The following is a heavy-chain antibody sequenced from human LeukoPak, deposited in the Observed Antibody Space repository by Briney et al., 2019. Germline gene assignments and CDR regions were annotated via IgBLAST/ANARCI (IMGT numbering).Heavy chain of an antibody. D-gene: IGHD2-15*01. CDR2: IGGGGGNT. V-gene: IGHV3-23*01. CDR1: GFTFANYA. CDR3: AKRPYCSGTVCYHIDY. J-gene: IGHJ4*02. Sequence: GGSLRLSCAASGFTFANYAMNWVRQAPGKGLEWVSGIGGGGGNTDYADSVRGRFTISRDNSKNTVYLQLNSLRAEDTALYYCAKRPYCSGTVCYHIDYWGQGTLVTVSS.